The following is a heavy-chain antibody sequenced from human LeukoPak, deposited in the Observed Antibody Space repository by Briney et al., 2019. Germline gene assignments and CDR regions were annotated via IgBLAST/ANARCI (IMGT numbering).Heavy chain of an antibody. J-gene: IGHJ3*02. D-gene: IGHD3-22*01. CDR1: GYTFTCYY. CDR2: INPNSGGT. Sequence: ASVKVSCKASGYTFTCYYMHWVRQAPGQGLEWMGWINPNSGGTNYAQKFQGRVTMTRDTSISTAYMELSRLRSDDTAVYYCARGDDYYDSSGYYSSGAFDIWGQGTMVTVSS. CDR3: ARGDDYYDSSGYYSSGAFDI. V-gene: IGHV1-2*02.